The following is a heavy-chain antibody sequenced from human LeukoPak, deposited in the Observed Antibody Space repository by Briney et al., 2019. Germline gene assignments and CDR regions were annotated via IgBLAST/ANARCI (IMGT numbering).Heavy chain of an antibody. J-gene: IGHJ4*02. CDR1: GFTVSSNY. Sequence: GGSLRLSCAASGFTVSSNYMSWVRQAPGKGLEWVAVIWYDGSNKYYADSVKGRFTISRDNSKNTLYLQMNSLRAEDTAVYCCARYGGSGYYLDYWGQGTLVTVSS. CDR3: ARYGGSGYYLDY. D-gene: IGHD3-22*01. V-gene: IGHV3-33*08. CDR2: IWYDGSNK.